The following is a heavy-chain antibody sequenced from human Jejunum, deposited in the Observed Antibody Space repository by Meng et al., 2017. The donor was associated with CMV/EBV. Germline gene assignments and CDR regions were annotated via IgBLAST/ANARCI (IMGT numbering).Heavy chain of an antibody. CDR1: GFSPSTSGEG. J-gene: IGHJ4*02. Sequence: QIPLKESGPTLVKPTQTLTLTWSFSGFSPSTSGEGVGWIRQPPGKALEWLALIYRGDDKRYSPSLNSRLTIAKDTSKNEVVLTLTNMGPIDTGTYYCAHFVGGYYPSRPDYWGQGTLVTVSS. D-gene: IGHD1-26*01. CDR2: IYRGDDK. CDR3: AHFVGGYYPSRPDY. V-gene: IGHV2-5*02.